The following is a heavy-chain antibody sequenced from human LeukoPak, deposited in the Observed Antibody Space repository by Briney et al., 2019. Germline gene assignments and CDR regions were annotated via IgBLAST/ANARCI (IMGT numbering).Heavy chain of an antibody. J-gene: IGHJ4*02. CDR2: IDYSGDSP. D-gene: IGHD6-13*01. CDR3: AKDAAGSSWPYYFDY. Sequence: GGSLRLSCTGSGFTLSSYEMTWIRQAPGKGLEWVSSIDYSGDSPYYADSVKGRFTISRDNSKNTVYLQMNSLRAEDTAVYYCAKDAAGSSWPYYFDYLGQGTLVTVSS. CDR1: GFTLSSYE. V-gene: IGHV3-23*01.